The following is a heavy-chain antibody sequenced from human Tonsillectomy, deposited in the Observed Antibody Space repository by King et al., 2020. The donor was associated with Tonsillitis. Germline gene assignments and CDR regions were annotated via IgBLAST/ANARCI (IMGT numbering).Heavy chain of an antibody. CDR2: ISGNSGSI. Sequence: VQLVESGGGLVQPGRSLRLSCAASGFTFDDYAMHWVRQAPGKGLEWVSGISGNSGSIGYADSVKGRFTISRDNAKNSLYLQMNSLRAEDTALYYCAKDRAAAGPEGWFDHWGQGTLVTVSS. CDR1: GFTFDDYA. V-gene: IGHV3-9*01. CDR3: AKDRAAAGPEGWFDH. J-gene: IGHJ5*02. D-gene: IGHD6-13*01.